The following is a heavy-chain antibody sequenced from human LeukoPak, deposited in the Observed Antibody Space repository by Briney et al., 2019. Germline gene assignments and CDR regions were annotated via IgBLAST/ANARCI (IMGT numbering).Heavy chain of an antibody. D-gene: IGHD2-8*01. CDR2: ISTYNGDT. V-gene: IGHV1-18*01. CDR3: AREVLMGDYYYYYIDV. J-gene: IGHJ6*03. Sequence: GASVKVSCKASGYTFTTYGITWVRQAPGQGLEWVGWISTYNGDTNYAQKLQGRVTMTTDTSTSTAYMELRSLRSDDTAVYFCAREVLMGDYYYYYIDVWGKGTTVTVSS. CDR1: GYTFTTYG.